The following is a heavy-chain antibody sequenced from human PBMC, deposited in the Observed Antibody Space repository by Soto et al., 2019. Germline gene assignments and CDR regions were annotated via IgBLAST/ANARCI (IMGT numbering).Heavy chain of an antibody. Sequence: EVQLLESGGGLVQPGGSLRLSCTASGFAFSPYDMPWVRQAPGKGLEWVSIISGTDGSTYYADSGRGRFTISRDNSKNTRDLQRNSLRAEDTAMYYCAKGERRFLEWLFPYFDYWGQGTLVTVSS. CDR3: AKGERRFLEWLFPYFDY. V-gene: IGHV3-23*01. J-gene: IGHJ4*02. CDR2: ISGTDGST. D-gene: IGHD3-3*01. CDR1: GFAFSPYD.